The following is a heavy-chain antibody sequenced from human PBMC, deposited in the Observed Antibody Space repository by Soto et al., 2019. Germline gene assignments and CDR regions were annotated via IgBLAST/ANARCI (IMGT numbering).Heavy chain of an antibody. CDR3: ARSLITMVPEDD. CDR2: IYYSGST. V-gene: IGHV4-39*01. J-gene: IGHJ4*02. D-gene: IGHD3-10*01. CDR1: GGSISSSSYY. Sequence: QLQLQESGPGLVKPSETLSLTCTVSGGSISSSSYYWGWIRQPPGRGLEGIGSIYYSGSTYYNPSLESRVTISVDTSQNQFSLKLSSVTAADTAVYYCARSLITMVPEDDWGQGTLVTVSS.